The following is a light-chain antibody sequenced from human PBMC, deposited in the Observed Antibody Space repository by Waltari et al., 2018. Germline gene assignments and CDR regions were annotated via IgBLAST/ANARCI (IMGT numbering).Light chain of an antibody. CDR1: QHIRGY. J-gene: IGKJ4*01. CDR2: AAS. CDR3: QQGYSAPLT. V-gene: IGKV1-39*01. Sequence: DIQMTQSPASLSASVGDRVTITCRSRQHIRGYLNWYQQRPGKAPRLLICAASSLQRGVLSRFSGGGSETGFILIIDRLQPEDFATYFCQQGYSAPLTFGGGTKIEIK.